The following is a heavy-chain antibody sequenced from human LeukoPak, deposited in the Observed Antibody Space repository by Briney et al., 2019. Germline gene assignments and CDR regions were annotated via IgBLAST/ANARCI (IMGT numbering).Heavy chain of an antibody. V-gene: IGHV4-59*01. CDR3: ARDRYSGYDGFGAFDI. CDR2: IYYRGST. D-gene: IGHD5-12*01. J-gene: IGHJ3*02. Sequence: SETLSLTCAVSCVHLTSYYWSWIREPPGKGLEWIGFIYYRGSTNYNPSIESRVTTSVATSKPRFSLKLSSVTAADTAVYYCARDRYSGYDGFGAFDIWGQGTMVTVSS. CDR1: CVHLTSYY.